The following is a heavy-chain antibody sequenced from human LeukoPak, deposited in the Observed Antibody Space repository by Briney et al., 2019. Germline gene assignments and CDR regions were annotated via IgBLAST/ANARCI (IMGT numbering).Heavy chain of an antibody. V-gene: IGHV3-23*01. CDR1: GFNFSSYA. CDR2: ISGSGGST. D-gene: IGHD2-21*02. CDR3: AKARHIVVVTANDYFDY. J-gene: IGHJ4*02. Sequence: GSLRLSCAASGFNFSSYAMSWVRQAPGKGLEWVSAISGSGGSTYYADSVKGRFTISRDNSKNTLYLQMNSLRAEDTAVYYCAKARHIVVVTANDYFDYWGQGTLVTVSS.